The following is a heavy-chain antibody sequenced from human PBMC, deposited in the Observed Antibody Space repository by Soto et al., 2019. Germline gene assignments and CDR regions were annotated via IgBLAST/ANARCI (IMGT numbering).Heavy chain of an antibody. Sequence: SETLSLTCTVSGGSTSSGDYYYTWIRQPPGKGLEWIGYIYYSGSTYYNPSLKSRLTISVDTSKNQFSLKLRSVTAADTAVYYCYREPVEDYGDYRDYWGHGTLVTVSS. J-gene: IGHJ4*01. CDR2: IYYSGST. V-gene: IGHV4-30-4*01. CDR3: YREPVEDYGDYRDY. D-gene: IGHD4-17*01. CDR1: GGSTSSGDYY.